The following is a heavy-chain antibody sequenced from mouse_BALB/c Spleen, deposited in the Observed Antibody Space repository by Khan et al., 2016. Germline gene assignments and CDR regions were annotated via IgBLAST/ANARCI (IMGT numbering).Heavy chain of an antibody. CDR1: GYSITSDYA. CDR3: AKLRLRYFDL. J-gene: IGHJ1*01. CDR2: ISYSGST. V-gene: IGHV3-2*02. D-gene: IGHD1-2*01. Sequence: EVKLLESGPGLVKPSQSLSLTCTVTGYSITSDYAWNWIRQFPGNKLEWMGYISYSGSTSYNPSLKSRISITRDTSKNQFFLQLNSVTTEDTATYYCAKLRLRYFDLWGAGTTVTVSS.